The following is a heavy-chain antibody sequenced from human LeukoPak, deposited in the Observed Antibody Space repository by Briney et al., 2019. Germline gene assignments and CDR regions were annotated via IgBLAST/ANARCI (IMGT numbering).Heavy chain of an antibody. CDR3: ARGPYSSSWYAFDI. J-gene: IGHJ3*02. CDR1: GYTFTSYD. Sequence: ASVKVSCKASGYTFTSYDINWVRQATGQGLEWMGWMNPNSGNTGYAQKFQGRVTMTRNASISTAYMELSSLRSEDTAVYYCARGPYSSSWYAFDIWGQGTTVTVSS. D-gene: IGHD6-13*01. CDR2: MNPNSGNT. V-gene: IGHV1-8*01.